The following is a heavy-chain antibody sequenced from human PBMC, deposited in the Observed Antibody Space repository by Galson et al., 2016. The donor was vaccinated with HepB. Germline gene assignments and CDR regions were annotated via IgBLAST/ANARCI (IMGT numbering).Heavy chain of an antibody. Sequence: SLRLSCAASGFIASNNHMTWVRQGPGKGLEWVSLISGRDITFYADSVKGRFTISRDNSKNTVFLQMNSLRVEDTAVYYCARDADFGVAYGTDVWGQGTTVTVSS. CDR2: ISGRDIT. CDR1: GFIASNNH. CDR3: ARDADFGVAYGTDV. D-gene: IGHD3-3*01. J-gene: IGHJ6*02. V-gene: IGHV3-53*01.